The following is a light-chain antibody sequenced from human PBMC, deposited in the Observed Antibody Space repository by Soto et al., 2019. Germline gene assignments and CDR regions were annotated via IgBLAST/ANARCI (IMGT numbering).Light chain of an antibody. Sequence: EIVLTQSPATLSLSPGERATLSCRASQSISNCLAWYQHKPGQAPRLLIYDASNRATATPPRFSGSGPGTDFTLTISSLEPEDFAVYYCQQRSAGVTFGQGTRLEIK. CDR1: QSISNC. CDR2: DAS. V-gene: IGKV3D-11*02. CDR3: QQRSAGVT. J-gene: IGKJ5*01.